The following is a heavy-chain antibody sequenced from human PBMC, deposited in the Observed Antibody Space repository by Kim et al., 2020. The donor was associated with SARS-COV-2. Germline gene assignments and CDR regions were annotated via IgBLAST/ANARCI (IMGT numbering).Heavy chain of an antibody. CDR3: ARRETKWDAFDI. CDR2: IIPIFGTP. CDR1: GGTFSSYV. V-gene: IGHV1-69*13. J-gene: IGHJ3*02. D-gene: IGHD1-7*01. Sequence: SVKVSCKASGGTFSSYVISWVRQAPGQGLEWMGGIIPIFGTPNHAQKFLDRITITADESTSTADMELSSLRSDDTAVYYCARRETKWDAFDIWGQGTMVTVSS.